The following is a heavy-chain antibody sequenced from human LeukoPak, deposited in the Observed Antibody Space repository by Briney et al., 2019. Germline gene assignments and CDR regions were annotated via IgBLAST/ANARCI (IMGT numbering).Heavy chain of an antibody. J-gene: IGHJ4*02. CDR3: ARRFGGVIVNDY. D-gene: IGHD3-16*02. V-gene: IGHV3-30-3*01. Sequence: PGGSLRLSCAASGFTFSSYAMPWVRQAPGKGLEWVAVISYDGSNKYYADSVKGRFTISRDNAKNSLYLQMNSLRDEDTAVYYCARRFGGVIVNDYWGQGTLVTVSS. CDR1: GFTFSSYA. CDR2: ISYDGSNK.